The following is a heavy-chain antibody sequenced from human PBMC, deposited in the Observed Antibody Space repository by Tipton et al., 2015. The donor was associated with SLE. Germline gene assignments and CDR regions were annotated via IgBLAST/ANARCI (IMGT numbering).Heavy chain of an antibody. Sequence: SLRLSCAASGFTVSSNYMSWVRQAPGKGLEWVSVIYSGGSTYYANSVKGRFTISRDNSKNTLYLQMGSLRAEDTALYYCAKAGYGSGSSFDYWGQGTLVTVSS. CDR2: IYSGGST. J-gene: IGHJ4*02. D-gene: IGHD3-10*01. CDR3: AKAGYGSGSSFDY. V-gene: IGHV3-53*05. CDR1: GFTVSSNY.